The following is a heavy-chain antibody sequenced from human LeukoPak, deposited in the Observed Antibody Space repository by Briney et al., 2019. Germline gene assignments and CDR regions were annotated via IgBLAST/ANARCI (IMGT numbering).Heavy chain of an antibody. CDR3: ARGEGGVTTPFDY. CDR2: INPSGGST. D-gene: IGHD4-11*01. CDR1: GYTFTSYY. J-gene: IGHJ4*02. Sequence: ASVKVSCKASGYTFTSYYMHWVRQAPGQGLEWMGIINPSGGSTSYAQKFQGRVTMTRDTSISTAYMELSRLRSEDTAVYYCARGEGGVTTPFDYWGQGTLVTVSS. V-gene: IGHV1-46*01.